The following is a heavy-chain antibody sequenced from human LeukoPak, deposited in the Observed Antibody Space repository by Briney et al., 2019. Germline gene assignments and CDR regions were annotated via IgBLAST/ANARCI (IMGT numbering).Heavy chain of an antibody. CDR3: ARGYHSDSSGYPFDN. J-gene: IGHJ4*02. CDR2: INPNSGGT. V-gene: IGHV1-2*02. D-gene: IGHD3-22*01. CDR1: GYTFTGYY. Sequence: ASVKVSCKASGYTFTGYYMHWVRQAPGQGLEWMGWINPNSGGTNYAQKFQGRVTMTRDTSISTAYMELSRLRSDDTAVYYCARGYHSDSSGYPFDNWGQGTLVTVSS.